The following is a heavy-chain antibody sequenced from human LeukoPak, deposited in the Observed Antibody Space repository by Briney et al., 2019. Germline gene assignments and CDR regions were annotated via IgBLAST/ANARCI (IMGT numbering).Heavy chain of an antibody. J-gene: IGHJ6*02. CDR3: AKALITIFGSPSWLMDV. CDR1: GFTFSSYG. D-gene: IGHD3-3*01. V-gene: IGHV3-30*18. CDR2: ISYDGSNK. Sequence: GGSLRLSCAASGFTFSSYGMHWVRQAPGKGLEWVAVISYDGSNKYYADSVKGRFTISRDNSKNTLYLQMNSLRAEDTAVYYCAKALITIFGSPSWLMDVWGQGTTVTVSS.